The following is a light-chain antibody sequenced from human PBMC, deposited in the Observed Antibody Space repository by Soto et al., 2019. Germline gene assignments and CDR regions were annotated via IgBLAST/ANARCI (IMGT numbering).Light chain of an antibody. CDR1: QGISND. J-gene: IGKJ1*01. V-gene: IGKV1-17*01. Sequence: THSPAPLSAAVGDRVPITCRASQGISNDLGWYQQKPGLAPKRLISAASTLQSGVPSRFRGSGSGTEFSLTISGLQTEDIATYYCLQHHSYPWTFGQGTKVAIK. CDR2: AAS. CDR3: LQHHSYPWT.